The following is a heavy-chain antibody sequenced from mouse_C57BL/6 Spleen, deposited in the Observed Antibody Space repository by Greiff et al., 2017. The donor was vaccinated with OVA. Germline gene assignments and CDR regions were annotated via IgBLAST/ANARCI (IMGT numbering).Heavy chain of an antibody. Sequence: EVQLQQSGPELVKPGASVKISCKASGYTFTDYYMNWVKQSHGQSLEWIGDINPNNGGTSYNQKFKGKATLTVDKSSSTAYMGLRSLTSEASAVYYGARASDAFAYWGQGTLVTVSA. CDR3: ARASDAFAY. CDR2: INPNNGGT. J-gene: IGHJ3*01. CDR1: GYTFTDYY. V-gene: IGHV1-26*01.